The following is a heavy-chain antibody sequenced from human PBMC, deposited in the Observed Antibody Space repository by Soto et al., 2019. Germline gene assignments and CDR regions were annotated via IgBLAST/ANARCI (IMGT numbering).Heavy chain of an antibody. Sequence: SDPLDLTFTDSGCSISSYSWSWIPQPPGKGLEWIGYINNSGSTKYNPSLRSRVTISVDTSKNQFSLKLTSVTAADTAVYYCARGAVYDILTGYAHGWADYWGQG. CDR1: GCSISSYS. CDR3: ARGAVYDILTGYAHGWADY. J-gene: IGHJ4*02. CDR2: INNSGST. D-gene: IGHD3-9*01. V-gene: IGHV4-59*01.